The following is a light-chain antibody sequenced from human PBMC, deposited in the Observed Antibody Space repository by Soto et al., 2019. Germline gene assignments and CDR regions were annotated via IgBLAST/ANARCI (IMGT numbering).Light chain of an antibody. CDR3: QQYSAYPLT. CDR2: WAS. CDR1: ENINGY. V-gene: IGKV1-5*03. Sequence: DIQLTQSPSILSASVGDRVTITCRASENINGYLAWYQQKPGEAPKLLIYWASSLISGVPSRFTGGESGTELTLTISSLQPDDFATYYCQQYSAYPLTSGGVTKVDVK. J-gene: IGKJ4*01.